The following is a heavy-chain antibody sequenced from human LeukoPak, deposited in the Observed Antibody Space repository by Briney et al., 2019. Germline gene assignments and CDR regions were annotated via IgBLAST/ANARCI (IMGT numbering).Heavy chain of an antibody. Sequence: GESLKISCKDSGYSFTSYWIGWVRQMPGKGLEWMGIIYPGDSDTRYSPSFQGQVTISADKSISTAYLQWSSLKASDTAMYCCARHDNSRDYGDYWDYWGQGTLVTVSS. J-gene: IGHJ4*02. CDR1: GYSFTSYW. CDR3: ARHDNSRDYGDYWDY. D-gene: IGHD4-17*01. V-gene: IGHV5-51*01. CDR2: IYPGDSDT.